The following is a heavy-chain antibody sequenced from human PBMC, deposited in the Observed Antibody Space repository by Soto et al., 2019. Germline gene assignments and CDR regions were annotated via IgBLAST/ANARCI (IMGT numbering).Heavy chain of an antibody. V-gene: IGHV4-34*01. CDR1: GGSFSGYY. J-gene: IGHJ4*02. CDR2: INHSGST. D-gene: IGHD6-19*01. Sequence: SETLSLTCAVYGGSFSGYYWSWIRQPPGKGLEWIGEINHSGSTNYNPSLKSRVTISVDTSKNQFSLKLSSVTAADTAVYYCARDSVAGEDYWGQGTLVTVSS. CDR3: ARDSVAGEDY.